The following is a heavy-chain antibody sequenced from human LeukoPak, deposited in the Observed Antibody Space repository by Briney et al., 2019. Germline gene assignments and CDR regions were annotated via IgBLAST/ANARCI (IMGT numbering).Heavy chain of an antibody. V-gene: IGHV1-8*03. CDR2: MNPNSGNT. J-gene: IGHJ4*02. CDR1: GYTFTSYD. D-gene: IGHD6-13*01. CDR3: ARGAAAGIQRWDY. Sequence: ASVKISCKASGYTFTSYDINWVRQATGQGLEWMGWMNPNSGNTGYAQKFQGRVTITRNTSISTAYMELSSLRSEDTAVYYCARGAAAGIQRWDYWGQGTLVTVSS.